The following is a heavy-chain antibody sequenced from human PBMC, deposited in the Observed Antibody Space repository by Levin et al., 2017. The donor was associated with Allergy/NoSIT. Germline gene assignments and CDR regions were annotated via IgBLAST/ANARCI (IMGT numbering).Heavy chain of an antibody. CDR2: IWYDGSNK. D-gene: IGHD4-17*01. J-gene: IGHJ4*02. CDR1: GFTFSSYG. CDR3: ARAAHEGSLNYGEEFDY. Sequence: QSGGSLRLSCAASGFTFSSYGMHWVRQAPGKGLEWVAVIWYDGSNKYYADSVKGRFTISRDNSKNTLYLQMNSLRAEDTAVYYCARAAHEGSLNYGEEFDYWGQGTLVTVSS. V-gene: IGHV3-33*01.